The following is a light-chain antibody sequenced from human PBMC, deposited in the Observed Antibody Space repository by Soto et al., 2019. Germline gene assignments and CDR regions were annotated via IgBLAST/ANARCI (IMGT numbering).Light chain of an antibody. Sequence: DIQMTQSPSTLSASVGDRVTITCRASQAISTWLAWYQQKSGKAPKLLIYDVSSLESGVPSRFRGSVSRTDFTLTISSLQPDEFATYYCHQYYTYSALTFGGGTKVELK. CDR2: DVS. CDR1: QAISTW. J-gene: IGKJ4*01. CDR3: HQYYTYSALT. V-gene: IGKV1-5*01.